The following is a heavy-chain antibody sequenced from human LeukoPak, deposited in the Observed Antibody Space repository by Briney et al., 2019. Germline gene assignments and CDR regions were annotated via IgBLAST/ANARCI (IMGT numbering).Heavy chain of an antibody. Sequence: GASVKVSCKASGFTFTSYGFNWVRQAPGQGLEWMGWISAYSGNTNFAQKFQGRVTMTTDTSTSTVYMELRSLRSDDTAVYDCARDGVEMATYYYYAMDVWGEGTTVTVSS. J-gene: IGHJ6*04. V-gene: IGHV1-18*04. CDR3: ARDGVEMATYYYYAMDV. CDR2: ISAYSGNT. D-gene: IGHD5-24*01. CDR1: GFTFTSYG.